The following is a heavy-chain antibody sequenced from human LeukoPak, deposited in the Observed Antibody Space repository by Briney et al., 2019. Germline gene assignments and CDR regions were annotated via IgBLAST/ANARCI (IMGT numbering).Heavy chain of an antibody. CDR1: GYTFTDFG. CDR3: TRDLGVDTTMIFFDY. V-gene: IGHV1-18*01. CDR2: ISAYNGNK. Sequence: ASVKVSCKASGYTFTDFGIIWVRQAPGQGLEWMGWISAYNGNKNYVQKFQGRVTMTTDTSTSTAYMELTSLRSDDTAMYYRTRDLGVDTTMIFFDYWGQGTLVTVSS. J-gene: IGHJ4*02. D-gene: IGHD5-18*01.